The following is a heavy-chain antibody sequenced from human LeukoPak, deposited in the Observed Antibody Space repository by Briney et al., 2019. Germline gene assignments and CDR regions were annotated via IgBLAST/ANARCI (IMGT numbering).Heavy chain of an antibody. CDR3: ARDTSPKGVGSGSTNWFDP. J-gene: IGHJ5*02. CDR1: GYTFTSYG. V-gene: IGHV1-18*01. Sequence: ASVKVSCKASGYTFTSYGISWVRQAPGQGLEWMGWISAYNGNTNYAQKLQGRVTMTTDTSTSTAYMELRSLRSDDTAVYYCARDTSPKGVGSGSTNWFDPWGQGTLVTVSS. D-gene: IGHD3-10*01. CDR2: ISAYNGNT.